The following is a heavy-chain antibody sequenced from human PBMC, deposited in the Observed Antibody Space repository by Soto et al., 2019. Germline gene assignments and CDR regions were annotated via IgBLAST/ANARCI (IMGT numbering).Heavy chain of an antibody. V-gene: IGHV4-4*02. CDR2: IYHSGTT. CDR3: AVTGSGDFDY. J-gene: IGHJ4*02. CDR1: GDSFSSNTW. Sequence: QVQLQESGPGLVKPSGTLSLTCAVSGDSFSSNTWWTWARQPPGKGVGLIGEIYHSGTTNYNPSPNGRVTTSADRSKNQFSLRPASVTAADSAAYYSAVTGSGDFDYWGQGTLVTVSS. D-gene: IGHD5-12*01.